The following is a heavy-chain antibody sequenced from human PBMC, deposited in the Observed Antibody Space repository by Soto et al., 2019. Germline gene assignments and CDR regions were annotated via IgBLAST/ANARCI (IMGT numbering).Heavy chain of an antibody. CDR2: INHSGST. J-gene: IGHJ6*02. CDR3: ARLPSGSCRGYYYYYGMDV. CDR1: GGSFSGYY. D-gene: IGHD1-26*01. Sequence: SETLSLTCAVYGGSFSGYYWSWIRQPPGKGLEWIGEINHSGSTNYNPSLKSRVTISVDTSKNQFSLKLSSVTAADTAVYYCARLPSGSCRGYYYYYGMDVWGQGTTVTVSS. V-gene: IGHV4-34*01.